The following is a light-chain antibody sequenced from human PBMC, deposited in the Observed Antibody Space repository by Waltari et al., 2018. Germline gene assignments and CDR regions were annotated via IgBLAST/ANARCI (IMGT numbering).Light chain of an antibody. J-gene: IGKJ4*01. CDR2: AAS. V-gene: IGKV1-39*01. Sequence: DIQMTQSPSPLSASGGDRVSLTCRASQTVRTYLNWYQQRLGRAPKLLIYAASTLQSGVPSRFSGSGSGTAFTLTISSLQPADFATYYCQQSYSTPPVTFGGGTKVEIK. CDR1: QTVRTY. CDR3: QQSYSTPPVT.